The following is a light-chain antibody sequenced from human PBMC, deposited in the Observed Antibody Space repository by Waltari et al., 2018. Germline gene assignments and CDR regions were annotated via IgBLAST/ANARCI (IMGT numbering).Light chain of an antibody. V-gene: IGKV2D-29*02. CDR1: QSLLHSDGKTY. CDR2: EVS. J-gene: IGKJ5*01. Sequence: DSVMTQTPLSLSVTPGQPASISCKSSQSLLHSDGKTYLYWYLQKPGQSPQLLIYEVSNRFFGVPDRFSGSGSGTDFTLKISRVEAEDVGVYYCMQSIQLPIPFGQGTRLEIK. CDR3: MQSIQLPIP.